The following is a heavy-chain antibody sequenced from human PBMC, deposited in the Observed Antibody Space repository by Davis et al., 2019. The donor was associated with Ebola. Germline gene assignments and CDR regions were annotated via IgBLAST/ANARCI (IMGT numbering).Heavy chain of an antibody. J-gene: IGHJ6*02. CDR1: GGSFSGYY. CDR3: ARGTPPYYYYGMDV. Sequence: PSETLSLTCAVYGGSFSGYYWSWIRQPPGKGLEWIGEINHSGSTNYNPSLKSRVTISVDTSKNQFSLKLSSVTAADTAVYYCARGTPPYYYYGMDVWGQGTTVTVSS. CDR2: INHSGST. V-gene: IGHV4-34*01.